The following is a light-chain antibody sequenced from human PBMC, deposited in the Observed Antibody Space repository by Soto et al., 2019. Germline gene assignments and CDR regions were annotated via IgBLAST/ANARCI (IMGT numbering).Light chain of an antibody. V-gene: IGKV1-5*01. CDR3: QQYDTNSGT. Sequence: DIQMTQSPSTLSASVGDRVTITCRASQSISSWLAWYQQKPGKAPKLLIYDASTLEGGVPSRFSGSGSGTEFTLTISSLQPDDFGIYYCQQYDTNSGTFGQGTKLEIK. CDR2: DAS. CDR1: QSISSW. J-gene: IGKJ2*01.